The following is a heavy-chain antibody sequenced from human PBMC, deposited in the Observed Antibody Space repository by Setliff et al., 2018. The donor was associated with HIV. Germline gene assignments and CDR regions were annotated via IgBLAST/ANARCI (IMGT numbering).Heavy chain of an antibody. J-gene: IGHJ6*03. Sequence: WIRQPPGKGLEWVGFISGNPYGGTTEYAASVKGRFTISRDDSTSIAYLQMNSLKTEETAVYYCSRGVLPFLEWSSSGDYYYYMVDWGKGTTVTVSS. CDR2: ISGNPYGGTT. D-gene: IGHD3-3*01. CDR3: SRGVLPFLEWSSSGDYYYYMVD. V-gene: IGHV3-49*02.